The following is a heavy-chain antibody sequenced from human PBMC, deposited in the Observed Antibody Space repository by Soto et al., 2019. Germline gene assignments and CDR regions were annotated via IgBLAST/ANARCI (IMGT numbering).Heavy chain of an antibody. J-gene: IGHJ4*02. D-gene: IGHD3-22*01. Sequence: QITLKESGPTLVKPTETLTLTCIFSGFSLSNSGVGVGWLRQPPGKALEWLALIYWDDDRRYSASLRSRLTINKDTSNNQVVLTMTNMDPMDTATYYCAHRPSYDPSGAFDYWGQGTLVTVSS. CDR1: GFSLSNSGVG. V-gene: IGHV2-5*02. CDR2: IYWDDDR. CDR3: AHRPSYDPSGAFDY.